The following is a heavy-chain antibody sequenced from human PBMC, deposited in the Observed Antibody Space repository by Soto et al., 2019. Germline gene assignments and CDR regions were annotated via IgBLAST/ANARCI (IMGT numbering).Heavy chain of an antibody. J-gene: IGHJ5*02. CDR1: AGSISSYY. CDR3: ARDGGSSSSYNWFDP. CDR2: LYYSRST. V-gene: IGHV4-59*01. D-gene: IGHD2-15*01. Sequence: SQTMSLTGTVSAGSISSYYWSWIRQPPGNGLEWNGYLYYSRSTNYNPSLKSRVTISVDTSKNQFSLKLSSVTDAETAEYYCARDGGSSSSYNWFDPWGQGTMVTVSS.